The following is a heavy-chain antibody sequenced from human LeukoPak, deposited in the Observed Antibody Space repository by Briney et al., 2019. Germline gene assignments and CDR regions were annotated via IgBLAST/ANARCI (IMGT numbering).Heavy chain of an antibody. V-gene: IGHV4-34*01. J-gene: IGHJ4*02. D-gene: IGHD3-16*02. CDR2: INHSGST. CDR3: ASQNYDYVWGSYRLVDY. Sequence: SETLSLTCAVYGGSFSGYYWSWIRQPPGKGLEWIGEINHSGSTNYNPTLKRRVTISVDKSKNQFSLKLSSVTAADTAVYYCASQNYDYVWGSYRLVDYWGQGTLVTVSS. CDR1: GGSFSGYY.